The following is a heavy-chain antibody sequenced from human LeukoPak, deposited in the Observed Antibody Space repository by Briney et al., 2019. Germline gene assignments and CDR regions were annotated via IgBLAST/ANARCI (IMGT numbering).Heavy chain of an antibody. CDR2: IIPIFGTA. J-gene: IGHJ4*02. CDR1: GGTFSSYA. CDR3: ARAVRPDYYDSSGYNPFDY. Sequence: ASVKVSCKASGGTFSSYAISWVRQAPGQGLEWMGGIIPIFGTANYAQKFQGRVTITADESTSTAYMELSSLRSEDTAVYYCARAVRPDYYDSSGYNPFDYWGQGTLVTVSS. D-gene: IGHD3-22*01. V-gene: IGHV1-69*13.